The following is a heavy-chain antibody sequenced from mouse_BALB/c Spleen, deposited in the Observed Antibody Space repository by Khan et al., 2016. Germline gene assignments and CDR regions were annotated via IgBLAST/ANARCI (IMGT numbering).Heavy chain of an antibody. V-gene: IGHV9-1*02. CDR3: ATWEFAY. CDR2: INTYTGET. Sequence: QIQLVQSGPELKKPGETVKISCKASGYTFTNYGMNWVKQAPGKGLKWMGWINTYTGETTYADDFKGRFAFSLETSASTPYLQINKPKNEDMATYLHATWEFAYWGQGTLVTVSA. D-gene: IGHD4-1*01. J-gene: IGHJ3*01. CDR1: GYTFTNYG.